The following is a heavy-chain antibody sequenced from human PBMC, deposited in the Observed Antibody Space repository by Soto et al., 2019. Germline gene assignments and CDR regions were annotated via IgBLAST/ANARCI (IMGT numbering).Heavy chain of an antibody. CDR1: GFTFSSYG. D-gene: IGHD2-15*01. CDR3: AKDRRKVVVAAPFDY. J-gene: IGHJ4*02. CDR2: ISYDGSNK. V-gene: IGHV3-30*18. Sequence: PGGSLRLSCAAYGFTFSSYGMHWVRQAPGKGLEWVAVISYDGSNKYYADSVKGRFTISRDNSKNTLYLQMNSLRAEDTAVYYCAKDRRKVVVAAPFDYWGQETLVTVSS.